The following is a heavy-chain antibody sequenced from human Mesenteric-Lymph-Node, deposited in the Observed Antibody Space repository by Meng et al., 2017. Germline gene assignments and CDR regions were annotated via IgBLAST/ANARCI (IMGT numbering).Heavy chain of an antibody. V-gene: IGHV1-18*01. CDR2: ISAYNGRT. J-gene: IGHJ4*02. CDR1: GFTFTSHG. D-gene: IGHD4-17*01. Sequence: ASVKVSCKASGFTFTSHGFVWVRRAPGQGLENMGWISAYNGRTNYAPKFHGRVTMSRDTSTSTVYMELSSLRSDDTAVYYCAREGGDLKNFDFWGQGTLVTVSS. CDR3: AREGGDLKNFDF.